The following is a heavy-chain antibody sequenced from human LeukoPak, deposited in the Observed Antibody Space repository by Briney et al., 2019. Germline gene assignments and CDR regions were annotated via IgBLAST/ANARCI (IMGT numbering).Heavy chain of an antibody. Sequence: GASVKVSCKASGYTFTSYYMHWVRQAPGQGLEWMGIINPSGGSTSYAQKFQGRVTMTRDTSTSTVYMELSSLRSEDTAVYYCARGPITRNSSSWYYYVDYYYYYMDVWGKGTTVTVSS. CDR1: GYTFTSYY. J-gene: IGHJ6*03. D-gene: IGHD6-13*01. CDR2: INPSGGST. V-gene: IGHV1-46*01. CDR3: ARGPITRNSSSWYYYVDYYYYYMDV.